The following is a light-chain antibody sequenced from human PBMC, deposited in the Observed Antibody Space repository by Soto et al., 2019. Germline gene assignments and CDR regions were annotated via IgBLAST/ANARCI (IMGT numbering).Light chain of an antibody. V-gene: IGKV1-27*01. Sequence: DIQITQSPSSLSASVGDRVTITCRSSQGITKYLAWYQQKPGKVPNLLIYTASTLQSGVPSRFSGSGYGTDFTLTISSLQPEDVATYYCQKYNSAPYTLGPGTKVDIK. J-gene: IGKJ3*01. CDR2: TAS. CDR3: QKYNSAPYT. CDR1: QGITKY.